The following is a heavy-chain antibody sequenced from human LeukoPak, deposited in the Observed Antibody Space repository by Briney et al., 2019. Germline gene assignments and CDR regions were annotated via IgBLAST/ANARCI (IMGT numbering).Heavy chain of an antibody. CDR2: ISNSSRYI. Sequence: GGSVTLSCAASGFIFSRYSMHWVRQAPGKGLEWVSSISNSSRYIYYADSVKGRFTISRDNAKNSLYLQMNSLRAEDTAVYYGARDPYPYYYGSGSYRPAWFDPWGQGTLVTVSS. CDR1: GFIFSRYS. D-gene: IGHD3-10*01. V-gene: IGHV3-21*01. CDR3: ARDPYPYYYGSGSYRPAWFDP. J-gene: IGHJ5*02.